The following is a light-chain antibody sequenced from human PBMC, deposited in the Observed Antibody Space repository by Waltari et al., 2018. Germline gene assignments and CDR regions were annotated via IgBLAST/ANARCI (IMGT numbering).Light chain of an antibody. CDR3: SSYTNSNIFVL. J-gene: IGLJ2*01. V-gene: IGLV2-14*03. CDR2: DVR. Sequence: QSALTQPASVSGSLGQSNTISCTGTSSDIGGYNFVSWYQQHPGKAPKLLIYDVRNLPSGVSNRFSASKSGNTASLTISGLQTEDEADYYCSSYTNSNIFVLFGGGTKVTVL. CDR1: SSDIGGYNF.